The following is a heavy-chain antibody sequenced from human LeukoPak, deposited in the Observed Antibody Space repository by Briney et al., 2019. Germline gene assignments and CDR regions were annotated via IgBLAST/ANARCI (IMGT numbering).Heavy chain of an antibody. CDR2: INHSGIT. J-gene: IGHJ4*02. V-gene: IGHV4-34*01. D-gene: IGHD3-3*01. CDR3: ARGSYDFWSGYSHPYFDY. Sequence: PLETLSLTSAVSGGSFSGYNWSWIRQPPGKGLEWIGEINHSGITNYNPSLKSRVTISVDTSKNQFSLKLSSVTAADTAVYYCARGSYDFWSGYSHPYFDYWGQGTLVTVSS. CDR1: GGSFSGYN.